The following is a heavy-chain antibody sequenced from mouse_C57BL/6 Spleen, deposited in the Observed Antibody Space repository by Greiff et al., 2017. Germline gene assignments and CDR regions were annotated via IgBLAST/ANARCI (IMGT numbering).Heavy chain of an antibody. J-gene: IGHJ3*01. CDR3: ARKDYDGYYRCAY. CDR2: IHPNSGST. V-gene: IGHV1-64*01. CDR1: GYTFTSYW. D-gene: IGHD2-3*01. Sequence: QVQLQQPGAELVKPGASVKLSCKASGYTFTSYWMHWVKQRPGQGLEWIGMIHPNSGSTNYNEKFKSKATLTVDKSSSTAYMQLSSLTSEDSAVYYCARKDYDGYYRCAYWGQGTLVTVSA.